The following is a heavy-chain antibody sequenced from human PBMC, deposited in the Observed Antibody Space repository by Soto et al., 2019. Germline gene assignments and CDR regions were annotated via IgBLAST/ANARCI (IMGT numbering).Heavy chain of an antibody. J-gene: IGHJ5*02. Sequence: ASETLSLTCTVSGGSISSYYLSWIRQPPGKGLEWIGYIYYSGSTNYNPSLKSRVTISVDTSKNQFSLKLSSVTAADTAVYYCARDPLWFGESSRWHWFDPWGQGTLVTVSS. D-gene: IGHD3-10*01. CDR1: GGSISSYY. CDR2: IYYSGST. V-gene: IGHV4-59*01. CDR3: ARDPLWFGESSRWHWFDP.